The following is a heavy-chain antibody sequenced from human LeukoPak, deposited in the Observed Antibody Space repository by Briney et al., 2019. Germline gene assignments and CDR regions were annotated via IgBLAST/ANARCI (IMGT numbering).Heavy chain of an antibody. J-gene: IGHJ4*02. CDR1: GGSISSGGYY. V-gene: IGHV4-31*03. CDR3: ARLPYCGGDCYSVVDY. D-gene: IGHD2-21*02. Sequence: SSETLSLTCTVSGGSISSGGYYWSWIRQHPGKGLEWIGYIYYSGSTYYNPSLKSRVTISVDTSKNQFSLKLSSVTAADTAVYYCARLPYCGGDCYSVVDYWGQGTLVTVSS. CDR2: IYYSGST.